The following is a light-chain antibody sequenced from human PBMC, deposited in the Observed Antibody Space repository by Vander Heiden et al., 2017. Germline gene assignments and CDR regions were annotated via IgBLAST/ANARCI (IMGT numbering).Light chain of an antibody. CDR1: QSVSSSY. CDR3: QQDGSSPWT. V-gene: IGKV3-20*01. Sequence: IVLTPSPGTLSLSPGERSTLSCRASQSVSSSYLAWYQQKPGQAPRLLIYGASSRATGIPDRFSGSGSGTDFTLTISRLEPEDFAVYYCQQDGSSPWTFGPGTKVEIK. J-gene: IGKJ1*01. CDR2: GAS.